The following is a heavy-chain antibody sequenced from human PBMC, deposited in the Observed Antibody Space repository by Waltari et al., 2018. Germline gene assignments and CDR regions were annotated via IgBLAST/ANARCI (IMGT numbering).Heavy chain of an antibody. CDR3: ARSTYYGSGGYSPPYYFDF. CDR1: GGSFSGYY. D-gene: IGHD3-10*01. V-gene: IGHV4-34*02. Sequence: QVQLQQWGAGLLKPSETLSLTCAVYGGSFSGYYWSWIRQPPGKGLEWIGEINHSGSTNNKPSLKSRVTISLDTSKNQFSRKLTSVTAADTAVYYCARSTYYGSGGYSPPYYFDFWGQGTQVTVSS. CDR2: INHSGST. J-gene: IGHJ4*02.